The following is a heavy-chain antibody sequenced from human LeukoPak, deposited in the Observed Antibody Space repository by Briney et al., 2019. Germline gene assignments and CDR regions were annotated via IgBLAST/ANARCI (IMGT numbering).Heavy chain of an antibody. CDR3: ARGSMTTVVTENWFDP. CDR1: GGTFSSYA. J-gene: IGHJ5*02. CDR2: IIPIFGTA. D-gene: IGHD4-23*01. Sequence: GASVKVSCKASGGTFSSYAISWVRQAPGQGLEWMGGIIPIFGTANYAQKFQGRVTITADESTSTAYMELSSLRSEDTAVYYCARGSMTTVVTENWFDPWGQGTLVTVSS. V-gene: IGHV1-69*13.